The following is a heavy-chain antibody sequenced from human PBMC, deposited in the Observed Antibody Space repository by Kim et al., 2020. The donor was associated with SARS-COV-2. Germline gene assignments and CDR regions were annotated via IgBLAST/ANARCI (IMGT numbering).Heavy chain of an antibody. D-gene: IGHD3-16*01. CDR2: INAGNGNT. J-gene: IGHJ2*01. CDR3: ARTPLTYYDYIWGSYRADWYFDL. Sequence: ASVKVSCKASGYIFISYAIHWVRQAPGQRLEWMGWINAGNGNTKYSQKFQGRVTITRDTSATTAYMELSSLRSEDTAVYYCARTPLTYYDYIWGSYRADWYFDLWGRGTLVTVSS. V-gene: IGHV1-3*01. CDR1: GYIFISYA.